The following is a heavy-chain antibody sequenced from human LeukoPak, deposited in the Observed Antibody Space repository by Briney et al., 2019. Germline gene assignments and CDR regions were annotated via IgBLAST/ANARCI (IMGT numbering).Heavy chain of an antibody. V-gene: IGHV1-18*01. CDR3: ARGAYYYDSSGYPDC. J-gene: IGHJ4*02. CDR2: ISAYNGNT. D-gene: IGHD3-22*01. CDR1: GYTFTSYG. Sequence: ASVKVSCKASGYTFTSYGISWVRQAPGQGLEWMGWISAYNGNTNYAQKLQGRVTMTTDTSTSTAYMELRSLRSDDTAVYYCARGAYYYDSSGYPDCWGQGTLVTVSS.